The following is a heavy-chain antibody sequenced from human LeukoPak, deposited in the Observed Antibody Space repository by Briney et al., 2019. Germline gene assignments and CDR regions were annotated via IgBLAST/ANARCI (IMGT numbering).Heavy chain of an antibody. CDR2: ISGSGSST. D-gene: IGHD3-10*01. CDR1: GFTFSVCA. J-gene: IGHJ4*02. V-gene: IGHV3-23*01. CDR3: AKADGSYKTLIDY. Sequence: GGALRLSCAASGFTFSVCAMSWVRQAPGKGLGWVSGISGSGSSTYYADSVKGRFTISRDSSKNTVYLQMNSLRAEDTAVYYCAKADGSYKTLIDYWGQGTLVTVSS.